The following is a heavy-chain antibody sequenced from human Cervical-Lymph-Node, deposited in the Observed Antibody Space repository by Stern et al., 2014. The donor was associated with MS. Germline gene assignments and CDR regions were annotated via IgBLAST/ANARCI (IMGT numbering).Heavy chain of an antibody. J-gene: IGHJ4*02. V-gene: IGHV3-74*01. D-gene: IGHD3-22*01. CDR1: GFTFSSYW. Sequence: VQLVESGGGLVQPGGSLRLSCAASGFTFSSYWMHWVRQAPGKGLVWVSRINRDGSSTSYADSVKGRFTISRDNAKNTLYLQMNSLRAEDTAVYYCARDPSYDSSGYYSYFDYWGQGTLVTVSS. CDR2: INRDGSST. CDR3: ARDPSYDSSGYYSYFDY.